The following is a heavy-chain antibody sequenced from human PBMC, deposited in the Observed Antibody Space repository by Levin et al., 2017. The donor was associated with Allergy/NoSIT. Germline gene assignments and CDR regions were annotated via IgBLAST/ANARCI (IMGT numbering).Heavy chain of an antibody. CDR3: AKKQGGTSGFSFDV. V-gene: IGHV3-23*01. Sequence: GGSLILSCVASGFSFGDYAMTWVRQAPGKGLEWVSVITGGGFNTYYGDSVKGRFTVSRDNSKNTLYLELNSLRAEDTAVYYCAKKQGGTSGFSFDVWGQGTTVTVSS. D-gene: IGHD1/OR15-1a*01. CDR1: GFSFGDYA. CDR2: ITGGGFNT. J-gene: IGHJ3*01.